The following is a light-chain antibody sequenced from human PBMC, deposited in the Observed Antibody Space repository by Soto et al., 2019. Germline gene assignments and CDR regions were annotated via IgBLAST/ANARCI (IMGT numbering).Light chain of an antibody. CDR3: QQYGGSPIT. Sequence: IQMTQSPYSLSASVGDRVTITCRASQSISSWLAWYQQKPGKAPKLLIYDASNLESGVPSRFSGSGSGTDFTLTITRLEPEDFALYYCQQYGGSPITFGLGTRLEI. CDR1: QSISSW. V-gene: IGKV1-5*01. CDR2: DAS. J-gene: IGKJ5*01.